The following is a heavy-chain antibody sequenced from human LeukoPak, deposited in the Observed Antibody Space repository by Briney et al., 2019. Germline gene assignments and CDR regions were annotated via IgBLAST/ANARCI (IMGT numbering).Heavy chain of an antibody. CDR1: GGSISSSSYY. D-gene: IGHD3-16*02. J-gene: IGHJ4*02. CDR3: ARDAGGYYDYVWGSYRYSYFDY. CDR2: IYYSGST. V-gene: IGHV4-39*07. Sequence: SETLSPTCTVSGGSISSSSYYWGWIRQPPGKGLEWIGSIYYSGSTYYNPSLKSRVTISVDTSKNQFSLKLSSVTAADTAVYYCARDAGGYYDYVWGSYRYSYFDYWGQGTLVTVSS.